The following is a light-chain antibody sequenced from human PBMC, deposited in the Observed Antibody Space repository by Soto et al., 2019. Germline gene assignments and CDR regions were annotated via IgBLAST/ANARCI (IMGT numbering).Light chain of an antibody. Sequence: DIQMTQSPSSLSASVGDRVTITCRANLSVANYLHWYRQKSGRVPKLLIYAASNLQRGVPSRFSGGGSGTDFSLTISSLRLEDFATYFCQQSHTLPFTFGGGTKVEIE. CDR3: QQSHTLPFT. V-gene: IGKV1-39*01. J-gene: IGKJ4*01. CDR1: LSVANY. CDR2: AAS.